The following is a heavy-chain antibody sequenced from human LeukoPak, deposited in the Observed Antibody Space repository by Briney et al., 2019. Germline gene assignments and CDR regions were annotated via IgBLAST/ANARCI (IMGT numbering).Heavy chain of an antibody. CDR1: GFAFGVHA. V-gene: IGHV3-23*01. Sequence: GGSLRLSCAASGFAFGVHAISWVRQAPGKGPEWVATIGSGADLFYAESVKGRFTISRDDPRNTLWLQMNSLRAEDTALYYCAKDWTPHNRVYDCFDFWGQGTQVTVSS. CDR3: AKDWTPHNRVYDCFDF. CDR2: IGSGADL. J-gene: IGHJ4*02. D-gene: IGHD3-16*01.